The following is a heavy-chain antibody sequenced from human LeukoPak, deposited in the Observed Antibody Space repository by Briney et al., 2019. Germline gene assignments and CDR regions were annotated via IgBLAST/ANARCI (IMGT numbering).Heavy chain of an antibody. CDR2: IYYSGST. D-gene: IGHD1-26*01. Sequence: SETLSLTCTVSGGSISSYYWSWIRQPPGKGLEWIGYIYYSGSTNYNPSLKSRVTISVDTSKNQFSLKLSSVTAADTAVYYCARGESGSFLYFDYWGQGTLVTVSS. CDR3: ARGESGSFLYFDY. J-gene: IGHJ4*02. V-gene: IGHV4-59*12. CDR1: GGSISSYY.